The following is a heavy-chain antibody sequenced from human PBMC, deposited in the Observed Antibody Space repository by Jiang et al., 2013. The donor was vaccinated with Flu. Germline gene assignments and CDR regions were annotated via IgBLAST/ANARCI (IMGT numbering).Heavy chain of an antibody. CDR1: GGSISSYY. J-gene: IGHJ4*02. CDR3: ARRGEEGYCSGGSCRYGYYFDY. V-gene: IGHV4-59*01. Sequence: GSGLVKPSETLSLTCTVSGGSISSYYWSWIRQPPGKGLEWIGYIYYSGSTNYNPSLKSRVTISVDTSKNQFSLKLSSVTAAGTAVYYCARRGEEGYCSGGSCRYGYYFDYWGQGTLVTVSS. CDR2: IYYSGST. D-gene: IGHD2-15*01.